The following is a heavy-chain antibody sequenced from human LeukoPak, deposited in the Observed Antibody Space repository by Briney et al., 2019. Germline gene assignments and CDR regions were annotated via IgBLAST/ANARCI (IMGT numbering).Heavy chain of an antibody. Sequence: GGSLRLSCAASGFTFDDYAMHWVRQAPGKGLEWVSLISEDGSSTYYADSVKGRFTISRDNSKNSLYLQMGSLRTEDTALYYCTKDGHSCHFDYWGQGTLVTVSS. CDR1: GFTFDDYA. V-gene: IGHV3-43*02. CDR3: TKDGHSCHFDY. CDR2: ISEDGSST. J-gene: IGHJ4*02. D-gene: IGHD4-11*01.